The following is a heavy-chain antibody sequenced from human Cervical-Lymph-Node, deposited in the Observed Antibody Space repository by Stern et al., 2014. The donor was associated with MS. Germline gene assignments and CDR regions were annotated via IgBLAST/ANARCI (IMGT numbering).Heavy chain of an antibody. CDR1: GGSFSGYY. V-gene: IGHV4-34*01. CDR2: INHSGST. D-gene: IGHD6-13*01. J-gene: IGHJ4*02. Sequence: QVQLQQWGAGLLKPSETLSLTCAVYGGSFSGYYWSWIRQPPGKGLEWIGEINHSGSTNYNPSLKSRVTISVDTSKTQFSLKLSSVTAADTAVYYCARRRFARDSSSWFDYWGQGTLVTVSS. CDR3: ARRRFARDSSSWFDY.